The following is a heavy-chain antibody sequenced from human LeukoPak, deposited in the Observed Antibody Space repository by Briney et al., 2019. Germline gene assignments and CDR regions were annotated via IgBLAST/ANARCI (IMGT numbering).Heavy chain of an antibody. D-gene: IGHD1-1*01. CDR2: ISGSGGST. CDR3: ARGVVERRGGDY. Sequence: GGTLRLSCAASELTFSSYAMNWVRQAPGKGLEWVSGISGSGGSTYYADSVKGRFTISRDNAKNSLYLQMNSLRAEDTAVYYCARGVVERRGGDYWGQGTLVTVSS. V-gene: IGHV3-23*01. J-gene: IGHJ4*02. CDR1: ELTFSSYA.